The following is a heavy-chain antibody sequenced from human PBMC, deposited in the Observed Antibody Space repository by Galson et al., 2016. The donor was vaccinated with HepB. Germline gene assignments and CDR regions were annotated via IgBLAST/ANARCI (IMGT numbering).Heavy chain of an antibody. V-gene: IGHV3-66*01. D-gene: IGHD5-18*01. J-gene: IGHJ4*02. CDR2: IYTGGSM. Sequence: SLRLSCAASGFTVSTNYMTWVRQAPGKGLEWVSVIYTGGSMDYSDSVKGRFTISRDNSKNTMYLHMNSLRVEDTAVYYCARVAGYSLFDYWGQGTLVTVSS. CDR1: GFTVSTNY. CDR3: ARVAGYSLFDY.